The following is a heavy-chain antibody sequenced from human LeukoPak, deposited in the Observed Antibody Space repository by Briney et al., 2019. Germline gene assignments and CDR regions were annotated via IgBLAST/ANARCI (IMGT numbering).Heavy chain of an antibody. V-gene: IGHV3-33*01. Sequence: PGGSLRLSCTASGFNFGSDAMHWVRQAPGKGLEWVAFIWSDGSNDHYADSVKGRFTISRDNSKSTVCLQMNSLRVEDTAVYYCARDPSGSGWSLSDWGQGTPVTVSS. J-gene: IGHJ4*02. CDR3: ARDPSGSGWSLSD. CDR2: IWSDGSND. CDR1: GFNFGSDA. D-gene: IGHD6-19*01.